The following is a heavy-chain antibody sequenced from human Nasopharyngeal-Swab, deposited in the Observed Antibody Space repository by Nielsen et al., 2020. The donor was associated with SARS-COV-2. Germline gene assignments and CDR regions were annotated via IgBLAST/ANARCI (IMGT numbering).Heavy chain of an antibody. D-gene: IGHD3-22*01. CDR2: INDYEDRL. J-gene: IGHJ3*02. CDR1: GFTFSIHA. Sequence: GGSLRLSCSASGFTFSIHAMHWVRQAPGKGLEYVSTINDYEDRLYYADSVKGRFTISRDNSKNTLYLQMNSLRAEDTAVYYCARDPPGTDSSGYDDAFDIWGQGTMVTVSS. CDR3: ARDPPGTDSSGYDDAFDI. V-gene: IGHV3-64*04.